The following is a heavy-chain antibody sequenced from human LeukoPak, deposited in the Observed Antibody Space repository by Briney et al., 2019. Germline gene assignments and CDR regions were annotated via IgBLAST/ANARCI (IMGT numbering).Heavy chain of an antibody. J-gene: IGHJ3*02. CDR2: IYYSGST. Sequence: SETLSLTCTVSGGSISSYYWSWIRQPPGKGLEWIGYIYYSGSTNYNPSLKSRVTISVDTSKNQFSLKLSSVTAADTVVYYCARVTSLRWLQFGSDDAFDIWGQGTMVTVSS. CDR3: ARVTSLRWLQFGSDDAFDI. V-gene: IGHV4-59*01. CDR1: GGSISSYY. D-gene: IGHD5-24*01.